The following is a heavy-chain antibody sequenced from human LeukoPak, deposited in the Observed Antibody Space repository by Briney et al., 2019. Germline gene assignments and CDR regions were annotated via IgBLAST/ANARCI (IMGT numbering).Heavy chain of an antibody. D-gene: IGHD3-16*02. CDR2: INPNSGGT. Sequence: ASVKVSCKASGYTFTGYYMHWVRQAPGQGLEWMGRINPNSGGTNYAQKFQGRVTMTRDTSISTVYMELSRLRSDDTAVYYCARFDDYVWGSYLYTFDSWGQGTLVTVSS. V-gene: IGHV1-2*06. CDR3: ARFDDYVWGSYLYTFDS. J-gene: IGHJ5*01. CDR1: GYTFTGYY.